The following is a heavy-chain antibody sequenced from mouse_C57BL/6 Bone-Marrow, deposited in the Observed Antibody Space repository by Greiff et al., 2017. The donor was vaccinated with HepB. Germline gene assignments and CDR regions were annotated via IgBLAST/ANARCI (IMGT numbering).Heavy chain of an antibody. CDR1: GFTFSDYY. Sequence: EVKLVESEGGLVQPGSSMKLSCTASGFTFSDYYMAWVRQVPEKGLEWVANINYDGSSTYSLDTLKSSFIISRDNEKNILYLQMSSLKSEDTATYFCARYLVGYDGCFAYWGQGTLLTVSS. J-gene: IGHJ3*01. CDR3: ARYLVGYDGCFAY. D-gene: IGHD2-2*01. V-gene: IGHV5-16*01. CDR2: INYDGSST.